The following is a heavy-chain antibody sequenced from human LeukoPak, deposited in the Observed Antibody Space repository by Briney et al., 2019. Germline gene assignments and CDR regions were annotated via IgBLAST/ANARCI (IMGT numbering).Heavy chain of an antibody. CDR3: AKDRGYQFNWASIFDV. CDR2: IWYDGSNK. Sequence: GGSLRLSCAASGFTFSSYGMHWVRQAPGKGLEWVAVIWYDGSNKYYADSVKGRFTISRDNSKNTLYLQMNSLRAEDTAVYHCAKDRGYQFNWASIFDVWGQGTMVTVSS. D-gene: IGHD3-16*01. CDR1: GFTFSSYG. J-gene: IGHJ3*01. V-gene: IGHV3-33*06.